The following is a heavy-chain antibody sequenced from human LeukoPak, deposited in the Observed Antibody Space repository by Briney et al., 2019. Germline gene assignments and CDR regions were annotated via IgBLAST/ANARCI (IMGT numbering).Heavy chain of an antibody. CDR3: ARDRAVYSDSRGYYPDAFDI. Sequence: PGGSLRLSCAASGFTFSSYNMNWVRQAPGKGLEWVSSISSRSNYIYLADSLKGRFTISRDNAKNSLYLQMNSLRAEDTATYYCARDRAVYSDSRGYYPDAFDIWGQGTMVTVSS. D-gene: IGHD3-22*01. J-gene: IGHJ3*02. CDR2: ISSRSNYI. V-gene: IGHV3-21*01. CDR1: GFTFSSYN.